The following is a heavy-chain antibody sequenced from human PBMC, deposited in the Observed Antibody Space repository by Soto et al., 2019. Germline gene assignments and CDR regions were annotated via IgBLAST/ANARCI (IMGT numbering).Heavy chain of an antibody. CDR2: IKQDGSEK. D-gene: IGHD1-26*01. CDR3: ARGAQWELVQWFDP. V-gene: IGHV3-7*01. CDR1: GFTFSSYW. Sequence: GGSLRLSWGASGFTFSSYWMRWVRPAPGKGLEWVANIKQDGSEKYYVDSVKGRFTISRDNAKNSLYLQMNSLRAEDTAVYYCARGAQWELVQWFDPWGQGTLVTVSS. J-gene: IGHJ5*02.